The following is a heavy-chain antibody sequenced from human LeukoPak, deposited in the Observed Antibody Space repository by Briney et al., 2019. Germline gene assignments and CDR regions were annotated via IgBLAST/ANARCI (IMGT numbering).Heavy chain of an antibody. Sequence: SETLSLTCAVYGGSFSGYYWSWIRQSPGKGLEWIGEINHSGSTNYNPSLKGRVTISVDTSKNQFSLKLSSVTAADTAVYYCARGGRWLQFYYWGQGTLVTVSS. CDR2: INHSGST. CDR1: GGSFSGYY. D-gene: IGHD5-12*01. V-gene: IGHV4-34*01. CDR3: ARGGRWLQFYY. J-gene: IGHJ4*02.